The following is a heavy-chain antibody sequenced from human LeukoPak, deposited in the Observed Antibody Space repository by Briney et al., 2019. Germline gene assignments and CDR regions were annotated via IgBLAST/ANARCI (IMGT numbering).Heavy chain of an antibody. Sequence: PSETLSLTCSVSGGPVYTSDYYWGWIRQSPGKGLEWIGDVFYTGKTNYNPSLRGRVTISINTFKNQFSLKLASVTAADTAVYYCARIFDSWGQGTLVTVSS. J-gene: IGHJ4*02. V-gene: IGHV4-39*07. CDR2: VFYTGKT. CDR1: GGPVYTSDYY. CDR3: ARIFDS.